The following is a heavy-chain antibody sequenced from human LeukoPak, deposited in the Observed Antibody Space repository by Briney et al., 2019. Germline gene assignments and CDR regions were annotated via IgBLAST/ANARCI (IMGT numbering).Heavy chain of an antibody. CDR2: IYYSGST. V-gene: IGHV4-39*01. CDR3: ARCRWSPRDGMDV. J-gene: IGHJ6*02. CDR1: GGSISSSSYY. Sequence: PSETLSLTCTVSGGSISSSSYYWGWIRQPPGKGLEWIGSIYYSGSTYYNPSLKSRVTISVDTSKNQFSLKLSSVTAADTAVYYCARCRWSPRDGMDVWGQGTTVTVSS. D-gene: IGHD2-15*01.